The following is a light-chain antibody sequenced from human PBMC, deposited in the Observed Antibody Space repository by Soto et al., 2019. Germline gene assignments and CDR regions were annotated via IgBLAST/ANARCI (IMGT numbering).Light chain of an antibody. CDR3: AAWDDSLNAWV. V-gene: IGLV1-44*01. Sequence: QSVLTQPPSASGTPGQRVTISCSGSSSNIGSNTVNWYQQLPGTAPKLLIYSNNQWPSGVPDRFSGSKSGTSASLAISGLQSEDEADYYCAAWDDSLNAWVFGGGTKLTVL. J-gene: IGLJ3*02. CDR1: SSNIGSNT. CDR2: SNN.